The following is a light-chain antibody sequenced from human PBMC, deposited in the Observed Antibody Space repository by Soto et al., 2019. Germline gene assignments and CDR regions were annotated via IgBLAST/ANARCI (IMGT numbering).Light chain of an antibody. V-gene: IGKV1-5*01. Sequence: DIPMTQSPSTLSASVGDRVTITCRPSQTISSWLAWYQQKPGRAPNLLIYDASSLESGVPSRFSGSGSGTEFTLTISSLQPDDFATYYCQQYSRYPWTVGQGTKVEIK. CDR1: QTISSW. J-gene: IGKJ1*01. CDR3: QQYSRYPWT. CDR2: DAS.